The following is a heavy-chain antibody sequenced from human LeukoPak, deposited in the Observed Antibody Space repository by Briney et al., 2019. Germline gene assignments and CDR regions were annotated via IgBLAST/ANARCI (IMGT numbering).Heavy chain of an antibody. Sequence: PSETLSLACTVSGGSISSYYWSWIRQPPGKGLEWIGYIYYSGSTNYNPSLKSRVTISVDTSKNQFSLKLSSVTAADTAVYYCARNFVEYYYDSSGYYSIWGQGTLVTVSS. D-gene: IGHD3-22*01. CDR3: ARNFVEYYYDSSGYYSI. CDR1: GGSISSYY. CDR2: IYYSGST. J-gene: IGHJ4*02. V-gene: IGHV4-59*12.